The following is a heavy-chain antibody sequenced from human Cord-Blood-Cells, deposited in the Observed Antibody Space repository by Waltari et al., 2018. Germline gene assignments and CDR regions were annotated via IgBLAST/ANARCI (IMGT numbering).Heavy chain of an antibody. V-gene: IGHV1-69*01. Sequence: QVQLVQSGAEVKKPGSSVQVSCKASGGTFSSYAISWVRQAPGQGLEWMGGIIPIFGTANYAQKFQGRVTITADESTSTAYMELSSLRSEDTAVYYCVSPRRGGYNWFDPWGQGTLVTVSS. J-gene: IGHJ5*02. CDR3: VSPRRGGYNWFDP. CDR1: GGTFSSYA. D-gene: IGHD3-10*01. CDR2: IIPIFGTA.